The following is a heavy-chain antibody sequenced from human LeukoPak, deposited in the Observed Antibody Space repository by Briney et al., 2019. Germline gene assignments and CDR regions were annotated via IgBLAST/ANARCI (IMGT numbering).Heavy chain of an antibody. V-gene: IGHV3-33*01. CDR3: ARDRGSNSWYYFDY. J-gene: IGHJ4*02. D-gene: IGHD6-13*01. CDR1: GFTFSNYA. Sequence: PGGSLRLSCAASGFTFSNYAMHWVRQAPGKGLEWVAVIWYDGSNEHSADSVKGRFTISRDNSKNMLYLQINSLRVEDTAVYYCARDRGSNSWYYFDYWGQGTLVTVSS. CDR2: IWYDGSNE.